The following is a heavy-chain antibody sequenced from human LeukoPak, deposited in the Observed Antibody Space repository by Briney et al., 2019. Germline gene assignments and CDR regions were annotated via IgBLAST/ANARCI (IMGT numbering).Heavy chain of an antibody. J-gene: IGHJ6*03. CDR3: ARANDFWSGYSNMDV. Sequence: SVKVSCKASGGTFSSYAISWVRQAPGQGLEWMGRIIPTFGTANYAQKFQGRVTITTDESTSTAYMELSSLRSEDTAVYYCARANDFWSGYSNMDVWGKGTTVTVSS. D-gene: IGHD3-3*01. V-gene: IGHV1-69*05. CDR2: IIPTFGTA. CDR1: GGTFSSYA.